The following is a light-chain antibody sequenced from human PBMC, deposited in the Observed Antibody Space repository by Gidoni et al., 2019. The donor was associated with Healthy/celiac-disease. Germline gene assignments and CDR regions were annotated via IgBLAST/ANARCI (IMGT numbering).Light chain of an antibody. J-gene: IGLJ2*01. Sequence: QSALTQPRSVSGSPGQSVTISCTGTSSDVGGYNYVSWYQQHPGKAPKLMIYDVSTRPSGVPDRFSGSKSGNTASLTISGLQAEDEADYYCCSYEGSYTFRVFGGGTKLTVL. CDR2: DVS. CDR1: SSDVGGYNY. V-gene: IGLV2-11*01. CDR3: CSYEGSYTFRV.